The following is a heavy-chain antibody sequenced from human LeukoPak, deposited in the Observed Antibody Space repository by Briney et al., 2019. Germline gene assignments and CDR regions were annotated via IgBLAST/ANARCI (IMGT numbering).Heavy chain of an antibody. Sequence: SETLSLTCTVSGGSISSYYWSWIRQPAGKGLEWIGRIYTSGSTNYNPSLKSRVTLSVDTSKNQFSLKLSSVTAADTAIYYCARDVYYYDSSGYSDYWGQGTLVTVSS. CDR1: GGSISSYY. J-gene: IGHJ4*02. V-gene: IGHV4-4*07. CDR2: IYTSGST. CDR3: ARDVYYYDSSGYSDY. D-gene: IGHD3-22*01.